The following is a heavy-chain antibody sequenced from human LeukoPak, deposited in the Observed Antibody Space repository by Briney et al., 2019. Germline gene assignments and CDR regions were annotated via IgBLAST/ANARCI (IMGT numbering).Heavy chain of an antibody. D-gene: IGHD1-1*01. CDR2: IIPILGRA. Sequence: GSSVKVSCKASGGTFSSYAISWVRQAPGQGLEWMGRIIPILGRADYAQKFQDIVTITADESTSTVYMELSSLRSEDTAVYYCARGETILNWFDPWGQGTLVTVSS. J-gene: IGHJ5*02. CDR3: ARGETILNWFDP. CDR1: GGTFSSYA. V-gene: IGHV1-69*11.